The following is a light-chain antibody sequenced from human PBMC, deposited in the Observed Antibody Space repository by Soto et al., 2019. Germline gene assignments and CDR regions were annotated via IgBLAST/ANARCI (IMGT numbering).Light chain of an antibody. J-gene: IGLJ2*01. V-gene: IGLV1-40*01. CDR3: QSYDSSLSGSPV. CDR2: GNS. CDR1: SSNIGAGYD. Sequence: AVVTQPPSVSGAPGQRVTISCTGSSSNIGAGYDVHWYQQLPGTAPKLLIYGNSNRPSGVPDRFSGSKSGTSASLAITGLQAEDEADYYCQSYDSSLSGSPVFSGGTKLTVL.